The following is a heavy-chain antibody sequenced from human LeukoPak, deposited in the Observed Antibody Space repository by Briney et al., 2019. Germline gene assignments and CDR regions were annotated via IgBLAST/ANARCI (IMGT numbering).Heavy chain of an antibody. CDR3: ARASGYYYDAFDI. CDR1: GVSISSYY. Sequence: AETLSLTCTLCGVSISSYYGSGLRQPPGKGREWIGYIYYSGSTNYNPSLKSRVTISVDTSKSQFSLKLSSVTAADTAVYYCARASGYYYDAFDIWGQGTMVTVSS. CDR2: IYYSGST. D-gene: IGHD3-22*01. J-gene: IGHJ3*02. V-gene: IGHV4-59*01.